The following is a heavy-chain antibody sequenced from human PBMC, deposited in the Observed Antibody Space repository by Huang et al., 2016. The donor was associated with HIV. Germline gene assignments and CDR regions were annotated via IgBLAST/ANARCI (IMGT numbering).Heavy chain of an antibody. Sequence: QVQLQQWGAGLLKPSETLSLTCAVYGGSFSAYYWTWIRQPPGKGLEWIGESSHSGNTNDNPSLKSRVTISVDTSKNQFSLKLRSVTAADTAVYYCAAGSRGIFGVVIRTNWFDPWGQGTLVTVSS. V-gene: IGHV4-34*01. CDR3: AAGSRGIFGVVIRTNWFDP. CDR2: SSHSGNT. J-gene: IGHJ5*02. CDR1: GGSFSAYY. D-gene: IGHD3-3*01.